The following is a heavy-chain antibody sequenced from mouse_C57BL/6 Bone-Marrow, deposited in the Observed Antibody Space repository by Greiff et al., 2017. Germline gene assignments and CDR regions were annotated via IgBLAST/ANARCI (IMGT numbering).Heavy chain of an antibody. J-gene: IGHJ3*01. CDR3: ASDGSSLEGFAY. Sequence: VHLVESGPGLVAPSQSLSITCTVSGFSLPSYGVDGVRQSPGKGLEWLGVIWGVGSTNYNSALKSRLSISKDNSKSQVFLKMNSLQTDDTAMYYCASDGSSLEGFAYWGQGTLVTVSA. CDR1: GFSLPSYG. V-gene: IGHV2-6*01. CDR2: IWGVGST. D-gene: IGHD1-1*01.